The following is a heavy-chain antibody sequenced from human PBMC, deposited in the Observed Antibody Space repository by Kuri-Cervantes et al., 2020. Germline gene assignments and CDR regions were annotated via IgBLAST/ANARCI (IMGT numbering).Heavy chain of an antibody. D-gene: IGHD2-2*01. V-gene: IGHV3-21*01. CDR3: AGVKDCSSTSCYPNNFDY. J-gene: IGHJ4*02. CDR1: GFTFSSYS. Sequence: GGSLRLSCAASGFTFSSYSMNWVRQAPGKGLEWVSSISSSSSYIYYADSVKGRFTISRDNAKNSLYLQMNSLRAEDTAVYYCAGVKDCSSTSCYPNNFDYWGQGTLVTVSS. CDR2: ISSSSSYI.